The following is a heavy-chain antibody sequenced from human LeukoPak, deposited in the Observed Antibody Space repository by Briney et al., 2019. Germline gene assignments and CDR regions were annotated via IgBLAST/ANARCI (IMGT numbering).Heavy chain of an antibody. J-gene: IGHJ4*02. D-gene: IGHD3-10*01. CDR1: GFTVSGNY. V-gene: IGHV3-66*01. CDR2: IFIGAKT. CDR3: ARGPQYSYGSGNYYNGLFDY. Sequence: PGGSLTLSCAASGFTVSGNYMSWVRLSPQKGLEWVSLIFIGAKTYYADSWKGRVTSSRDNAKNTLYLQMNSLTAEDTAVYHCARGPQYSYGSGNYYNGLFDYWGQGTLVSVCS.